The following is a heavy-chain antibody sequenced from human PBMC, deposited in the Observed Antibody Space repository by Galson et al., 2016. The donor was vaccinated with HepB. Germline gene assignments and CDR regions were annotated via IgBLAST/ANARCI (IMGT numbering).Heavy chain of an antibody. Sequence: SVKVSCKAAGGTFSNYAIRWVRQAPGQGLEWMGGIMPLFGAANSAQKFQDRVTITADSTSTVYMELSSLTSEDTAVYYCAREPLIVLVVGSYYFDSWGQGTRVTVSS. CDR2: IMPLFGAA. J-gene: IGHJ4*02. CDR3: AREPLIVLVVGSYYFDS. CDR1: GGTFSNYA. V-gene: IGHV1-69*13. D-gene: IGHD2-8*02.